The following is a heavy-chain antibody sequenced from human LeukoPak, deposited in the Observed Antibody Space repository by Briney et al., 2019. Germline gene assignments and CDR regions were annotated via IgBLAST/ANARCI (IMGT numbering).Heavy chain of an antibody. CDR1: GGTFSSYA. CDR2: IIPIFGTA. D-gene: IGHD6-19*01. CDR3: ARGISSGPYYYYYMDV. Sequence: GASVKVSCKACGGTFSSYAISWVRQAPGQGLEWMGGIIPIFGTANYAQKFQGRVAITTDESTSTAYMELSGLRSEDTAVYYCARGISSGPYYYYYMDVWGKGTTVTVSS. J-gene: IGHJ6*03. V-gene: IGHV1-69*05.